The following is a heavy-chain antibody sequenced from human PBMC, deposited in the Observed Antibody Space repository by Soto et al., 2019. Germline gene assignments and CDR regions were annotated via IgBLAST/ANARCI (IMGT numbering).Heavy chain of an antibody. CDR1: GGSISSPDYY. D-gene: IGHD1-26*01. CDR2: IYYTGNT. CDR3: ASGGSSNWFDP. Sequence: SETLSLTWTVSGGSISSPDYYWSWIRQPPGKGLEWIGYIYYTGNTYYNPSLKSRVIMSVDTSTNQFSLKVTSVTAADTAVYYCASGGSSNWFDPWGQGTLVTVSS. V-gene: IGHV4-30-4*01. J-gene: IGHJ5*02.